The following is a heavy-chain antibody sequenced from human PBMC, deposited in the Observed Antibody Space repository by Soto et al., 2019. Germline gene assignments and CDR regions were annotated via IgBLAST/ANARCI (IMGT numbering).Heavy chain of an antibody. J-gene: IGHJ4*02. CDR1: GFSFSAFS. V-gene: IGHV3-21*02. Sequence: EVQLVESGGGLVRPGESLRLSCAASGFSFSAFSMHWVRQAPGKGPEWIASIATSESYIYYADSVRGRFTISRDNAKNSVFLQMNSLRPEDTALYYCVRDTILDNWGQGTLVTVSS. CDR2: IATSESYI. CDR3: VRDTILDN.